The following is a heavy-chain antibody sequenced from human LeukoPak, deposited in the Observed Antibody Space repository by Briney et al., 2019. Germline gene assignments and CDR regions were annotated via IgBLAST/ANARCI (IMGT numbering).Heavy chain of an antibody. CDR3: AKDLGAYYYDSSGPADAFDI. CDR2: ISGSGGST. V-gene: IGHV3-23*01. CDR1: GFTFSSYA. J-gene: IGHJ3*02. D-gene: IGHD3-22*01. Sequence: GGSLRLSCAASGFTFSSYAMSWVRQAPGKGLEWVSAISGSGGSTYYADSVKGRFTISRDNSKNTLYLQMNSLRAEDTAVYYCAKDLGAYYYDSSGPADAFDIWGQGTMVTVSS.